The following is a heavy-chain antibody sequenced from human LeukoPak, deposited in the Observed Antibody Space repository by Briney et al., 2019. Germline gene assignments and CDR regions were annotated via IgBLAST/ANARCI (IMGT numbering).Heavy chain of an antibody. CDR3: AKDTASSWWYFDL. V-gene: IGHV3-23*01. Sequence: PGGTLRLSCAASGFTFNFYGMSWVRQAPGKGLEWVSSISGSGGSTYYADSVKGRFTISRDNSKNTLYLQMNSLRAEDTAVYYCAKDTASSWWYFDLWGRGTLVTVSS. CDR2: ISGSGGST. CDR1: GFTFNFYG. J-gene: IGHJ2*01. D-gene: IGHD5-18*01.